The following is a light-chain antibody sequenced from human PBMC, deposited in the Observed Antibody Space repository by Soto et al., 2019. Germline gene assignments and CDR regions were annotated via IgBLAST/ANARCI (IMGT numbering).Light chain of an antibody. V-gene: IGKV1-5*03. CDR1: QSIGDW. CDR2: KAS. J-gene: IGKJ1*01. Sequence: DIQMTQSPSTLSASVGDRVSITCRASQSIGDWLAWYQQKPGKAPKLLIYKASNLQSGVPSRFSGSGSGTGFTLTISSLKPDDFATYYCQHYDSYSPTWTFGQGTKVYIK. CDR3: QHYDSYSPTWT.